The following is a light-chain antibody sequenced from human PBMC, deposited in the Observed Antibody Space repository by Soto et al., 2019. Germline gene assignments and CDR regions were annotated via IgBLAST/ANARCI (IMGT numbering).Light chain of an antibody. CDR2: WAS. CDR3: QQYYSSRT. CDR1: QSVLYSSNNKNY. V-gene: IGKV4-1*01. Sequence: DIVVTQSPDSLAVSLGERATINCKSSQSVLYSSNNKNYLAWYQQKPGQPPKLLIYWASTRESGVPDRFSGSGSWTDFTLTISSLQAEEVAVYDCQQYYSSRTFGQGTKVEIK. J-gene: IGKJ1*01.